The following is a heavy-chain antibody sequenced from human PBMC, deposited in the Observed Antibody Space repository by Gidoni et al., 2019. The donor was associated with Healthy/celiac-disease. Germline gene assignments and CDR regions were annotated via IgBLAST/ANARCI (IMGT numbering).Heavy chain of an antibody. V-gene: IGHV3-23*01. D-gene: IGHD3-22*01. CDR3: AKVSSETDSSGYSGLDY. CDR2: ISGSGGST. Sequence: EVQLLESGGGLVQPGGSLRLSCAASGFTFSSYAMSWVRQAPGKGLEWVSAISGSGGSTYYADSVKGRFTISRDNSKNTLYLQMNSLRAEDTAVYYCAKVSSETDSSGYSGLDYWGQGTLVTVSS. CDR1: GFTFSSYA. J-gene: IGHJ4*02.